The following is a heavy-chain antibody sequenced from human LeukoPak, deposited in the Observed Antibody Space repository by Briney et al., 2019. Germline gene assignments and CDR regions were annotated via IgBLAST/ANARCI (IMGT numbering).Heavy chain of an antibody. CDR2: IAYDGGEK. CDR3: ARARGASPPASRYFDY. Sequence: PGGSLRLSCAASGFTFSNYVMHWVRQAPGKGLEWVALIAYDGGEKYYADSVKGRFTISRDNSKNTLYLQMNSLRAEDTAMFYCARARGASPPASRYFDYWGQGALVTVSS. V-gene: IGHV3-30-3*01. CDR1: GFTFSNYV. D-gene: IGHD2-2*01. J-gene: IGHJ4*02.